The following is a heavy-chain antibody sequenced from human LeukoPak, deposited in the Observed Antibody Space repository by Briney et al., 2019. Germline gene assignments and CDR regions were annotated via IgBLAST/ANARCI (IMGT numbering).Heavy chain of an antibody. CDR3: ATSYSYGQPEFDY. CDR2: ISSSGSTI. J-gene: IGHJ4*02. CDR1: GFTFSDYY. Sequence: KPGGSLRLSCAASGFTFSDYYMSRIRQAPGKGLEWVSYISSSGSTIYYADSVKGRFTISRDNAKNSLYLQMNSLRAEDTAVYYCATSYSYGQPEFDYWGQGTLVTVSS. D-gene: IGHD5-18*01. V-gene: IGHV3-11*01.